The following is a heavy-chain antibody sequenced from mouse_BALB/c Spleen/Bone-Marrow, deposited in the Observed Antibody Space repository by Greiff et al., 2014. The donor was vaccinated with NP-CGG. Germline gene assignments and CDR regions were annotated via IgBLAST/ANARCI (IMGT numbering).Heavy chain of an antibody. CDR3: ARYRLGTYFDY. CDR1: GFNIKDTY. Sequence: VHVKQSGAELVKPGASVKLSCTASGFNIKDTYMHWVKQRPKQGLEWIGRIDPANGNTKYDPKFQGKATITADTSSNTAYLQLSSLTSEDTAVYYCARYRLGTYFDYWGQGTTLTVSS. CDR2: IDPANGNT. J-gene: IGHJ2*01. D-gene: IGHD2-14*01. V-gene: IGHV14-3*02.